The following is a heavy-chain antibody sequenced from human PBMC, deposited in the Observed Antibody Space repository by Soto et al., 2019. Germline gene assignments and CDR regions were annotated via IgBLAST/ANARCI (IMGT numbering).Heavy chain of an antibody. CDR2: ISTGGAYM. CDR1: GFTFRNYN. D-gene: IGHD2-2*01. Sequence: EVQLVEYGVGLVKAGGSLRLFCTASGFTFRNYNMNWVRQAPGKGLEWVSSISTGGAYMFYADSVKGRFTISRDNAQNSLFLQIASARAEDTAVYYCAREIAYAGGDYFDSWGQGTLVTVSS. V-gene: IGHV3-21*06. J-gene: IGHJ4*02. CDR3: AREIAYAGGDYFDS.